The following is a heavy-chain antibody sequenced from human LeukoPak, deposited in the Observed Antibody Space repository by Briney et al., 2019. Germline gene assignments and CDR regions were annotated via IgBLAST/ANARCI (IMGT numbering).Heavy chain of an antibody. Sequence: GGSLRLSCAASGFTVSSNYMSWVRQAPGKGLEWVANIKQDGSEKYYVDSVKGRFTISRDNAKNSLYLQMNSLRAEDTAVYYCARDPIGGVIPYYFDYWGQGTLVTVSS. J-gene: IGHJ4*02. CDR3: ARDPIGGVIPYYFDY. CDR1: GFTVSSNY. V-gene: IGHV3-7*01. D-gene: IGHD3-16*01. CDR2: IKQDGSEK.